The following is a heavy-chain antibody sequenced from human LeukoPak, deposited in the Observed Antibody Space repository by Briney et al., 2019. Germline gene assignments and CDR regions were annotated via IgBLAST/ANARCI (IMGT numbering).Heavy chain of an antibody. CDR2: ISSSSTYI. Sequence: GGTLRLSCAASRFSFSDYFMHSGRESAGPRVRGFSAISSSSTYIYYADSVKGRFTISRDNAGNSVYLQMHGLRAEDTAVYFCAGGEHKATITGLDSWGQGTLVTVSS. V-gene: IGHV3-21*01. CDR1: RFSFSDYF. J-gene: IGHJ4*02. D-gene: IGHD5-24*01. CDR3: AGGEHKATITGLDS.